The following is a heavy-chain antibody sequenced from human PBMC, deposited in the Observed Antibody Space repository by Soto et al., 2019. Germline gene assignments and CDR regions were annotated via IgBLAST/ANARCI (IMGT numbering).Heavy chain of an antibody. Sequence: QVQMQESGPGLVKHSETLSLTCTVSGDSVRNQYWSWIRRPPGRGLEWIGYIYRSGSTKYNPSLKSRLTISVDTSKNQFSLKLSSVTAADTAVYYCARTLDYGHMDVWGKGTTVTVSS. CDR1: GDSVRNQY. J-gene: IGHJ6*03. CDR3: ARTLDYGHMDV. CDR2: IYRSGST. V-gene: IGHV4-4*09. D-gene: IGHD3-16*01.